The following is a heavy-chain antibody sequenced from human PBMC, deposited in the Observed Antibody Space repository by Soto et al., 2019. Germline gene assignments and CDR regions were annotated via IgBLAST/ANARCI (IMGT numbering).Heavy chain of an antibody. CDR2: IIPIFGTA. V-gene: IGHV1-69*13. J-gene: IGHJ6*02. CDR1: GGTFSSYA. Sequence: SVKVSCKASGGTFSSYAISWVRQAPGQGLEWMGGIIPIFGTANYAQKFQGRVTITADESTSTAYMELSSLRSEDTAVYYCARKSVEVVFGVVIMDYYGMDVWGQGTTVTVS. D-gene: IGHD3-3*01. CDR3: ARKSVEVVFGVVIMDYYGMDV.